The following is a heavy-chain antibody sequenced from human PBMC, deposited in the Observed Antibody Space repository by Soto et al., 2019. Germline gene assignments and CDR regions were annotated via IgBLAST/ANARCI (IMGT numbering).Heavy chain of an antibody. CDR1: GGSISSYY. J-gene: IGHJ4*02. CDR2: IYYSGST. CDR3: ARGSGGVVVPAALDY. D-gene: IGHD2-2*01. V-gene: IGHV4-59*01. Sequence: QVQLQESGPGLVKPSETLSLTCTVSGGSISSYYWSWIRQPPGKGLEWIGYIYYSGSTNYNPSLKSRVTISVDTSKNQFSLKLSSVTAADTAVYYCARGSGGVVVPAALDYWGQGTLVTVSS.